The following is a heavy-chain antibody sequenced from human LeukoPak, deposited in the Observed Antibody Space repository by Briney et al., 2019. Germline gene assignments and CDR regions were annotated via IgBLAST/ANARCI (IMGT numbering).Heavy chain of an antibody. CDR1: GGSFSGYY. Sequence: PSETLSLTCAVYGGSFSGYYWSWLRQPPGKGLEWIGEINHSGSTNYNPSLKSRVTISVDTSKNQFSLKLSSVTAADTAVYYCARVDYGDYVKGAFDIWGQGTMVTVSS. CDR3: ARVDYGDYVKGAFDI. CDR2: INHSGST. D-gene: IGHD4-17*01. V-gene: IGHV4-34*01. J-gene: IGHJ3*02.